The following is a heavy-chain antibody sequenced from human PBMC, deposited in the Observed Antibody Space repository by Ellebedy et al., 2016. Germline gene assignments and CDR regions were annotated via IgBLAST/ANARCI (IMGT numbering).Heavy chain of an antibody. CDR3: ARSTSSHYFYYYMDV. Sequence: GESLKISXAATGFDFRSYGITWVRQAAGKGLEWVSYISSSGSTTYYADSVKGRFTISRDNANNSLYLQMSSLRVEDTAVYHCARSTSSHYFYYYMDVWGKGTTVTVSS. CDR1: GFDFRSYG. D-gene: IGHD1-26*01. V-gene: IGHV3-48*03. CDR2: ISSSGSTT. J-gene: IGHJ6*03.